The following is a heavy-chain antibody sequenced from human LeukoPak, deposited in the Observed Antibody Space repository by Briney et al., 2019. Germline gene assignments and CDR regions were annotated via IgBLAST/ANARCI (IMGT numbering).Heavy chain of an antibody. CDR2: IKQDGSEK. CDR3: VRVGVWAAGRFWLDY. J-gene: IGHJ4*02. D-gene: IGHD6-13*01. CDR1: GFTFSSYW. V-gene: IGHV3-7*01. Sequence: GGSLRLSCAASGFTFSSYWVSWVRQAPGKGLEWVANIKQDGSEKNYLDSVKGRFTISRDNAKNSLYLQMNSLRAEDAAVFYCVRVGVWAAGRFWLDYWGQGTLVTVSS.